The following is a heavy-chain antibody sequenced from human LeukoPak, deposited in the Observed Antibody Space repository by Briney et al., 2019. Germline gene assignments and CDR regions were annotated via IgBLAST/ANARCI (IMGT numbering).Heavy chain of an antibody. J-gene: IGHJ4*02. V-gene: IGHV3-23*01. CDR2: ISGSGST. D-gene: IGHD6-13*01. CDR3: AKQYSSSWHYFDY. CDR1: GFTFSSYA. Sequence: GGSLRLSCAASGFTFSSYAMSWVRQAPGKGLEWVSAISGSGSTYYADSVKGRFTISRDNSRNTLYLQMNSLRAEDTAVYHCAKQYSSSWHYFDYWGQGTLVTVSS.